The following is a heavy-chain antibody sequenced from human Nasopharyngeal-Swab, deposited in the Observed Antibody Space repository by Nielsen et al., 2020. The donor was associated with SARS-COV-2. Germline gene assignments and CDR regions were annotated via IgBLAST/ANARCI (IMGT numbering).Heavy chain of an antibody. CDR3: ARQLVVVVAAAIPYYYGMDV. CDR1: GGSISSSSYY. CDR2: IYYSGST. D-gene: IGHD2-15*01. Sequence: SETLSLTCTVSGGSISSSSYYWGWIRQPPGKGLEWIGSIYYSGSTYYNPSLKSRVTISVDTSKNQFSPKLSSVTAADTAVYYCARQLVVVVAAAIPYYYGMDVWGQGTTVTVSS. V-gene: IGHV4-39*01. J-gene: IGHJ6*02.